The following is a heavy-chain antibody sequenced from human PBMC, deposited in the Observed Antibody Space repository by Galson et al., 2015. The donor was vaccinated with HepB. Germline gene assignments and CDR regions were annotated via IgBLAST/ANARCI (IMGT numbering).Heavy chain of an antibody. J-gene: IGHJ3*02. V-gene: IGHV3-23*01. Sequence: SLRLSCAASGFTFSSYAMSWVRQAPGKGLEWVSSISGSDGSTYYADSVKGRFTISRDNSKNTLYLQMNSLRAEDTAVYYCAKGHYDSTFGAFDIWGQGTMVTVSS. CDR1: GFTFSSYA. CDR2: ISGSDGST. CDR3: AKGHYDSTFGAFDI. D-gene: IGHD3-22*01.